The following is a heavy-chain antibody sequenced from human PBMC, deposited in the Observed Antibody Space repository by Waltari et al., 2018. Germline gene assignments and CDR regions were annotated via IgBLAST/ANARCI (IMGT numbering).Heavy chain of an antibody. J-gene: IGHJ4*02. CDR3: ARDKGVEPTTRFDY. CDR2: VTSEDKT. D-gene: IGHD1-26*01. CDR1: AFSVSSND. Sequence: EVQLVESGGGLIQPGGSLRLSCAASAFSVSSNDMTWVHQAPGKGLEWLSIVTSEDKTYYADSVKGRFTISRDNSKNTLYLEMSSLTAEDTAVYYCARDKGVEPTTRFDYWGQGTLVTVSS. V-gene: IGHV3-53*01.